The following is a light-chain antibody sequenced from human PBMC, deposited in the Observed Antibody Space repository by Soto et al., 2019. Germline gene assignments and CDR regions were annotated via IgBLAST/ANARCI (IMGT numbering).Light chain of an antibody. Sequence: DFQMTQSPSSLYASVGDTVTITCRASQDIGTFLNWYQQKPGKAPKLLIYAASDLLSGVSSRFSGSGSGTDFTLTISSLQPEDFATYYCQQSYSTPQITFGPGTKVDMK. CDR1: QDIGTF. CDR3: QQSYSTPQIT. J-gene: IGKJ3*01. CDR2: AAS. V-gene: IGKV1-39*01.